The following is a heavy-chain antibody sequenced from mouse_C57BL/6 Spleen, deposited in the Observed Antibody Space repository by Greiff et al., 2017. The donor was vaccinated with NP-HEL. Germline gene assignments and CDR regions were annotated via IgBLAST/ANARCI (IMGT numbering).Heavy chain of an antibody. J-gene: IGHJ2*01. V-gene: IGHV5-17*01. D-gene: IGHD2-4*01. Sequence: EVQRVESGGGLVKPGGSLKLSCAASGFTFSDYGMHWVRQAPEKGLEWVAYISSGSGTIYYADTVKGRFTISRDNAKNTLFLQMTSLKSEDTAMYYCAKGYDFFDYWGQGTTLTVSS. CDR3: AKGYDFFDY. CDR2: ISSGSGTI. CDR1: GFTFSDYG.